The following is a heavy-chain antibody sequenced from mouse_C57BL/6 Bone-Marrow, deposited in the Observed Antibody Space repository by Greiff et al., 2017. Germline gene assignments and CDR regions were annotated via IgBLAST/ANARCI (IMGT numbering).Heavy chain of an antibody. D-gene: IGHD2-4*01. CDR1: GYTFTSYW. J-gene: IGHJ2*01. Sequence: QVQLQQPGAELVMPGASVKLSCKASGYTFTSYWMHWVKQRPGQGLEWIGEIDPSYSYTNYNQKFKGKSTLTVDKSSSTAYMQLSSLTSEDSAVYYCARSGYDYDVFDYWGQGTTLTVSS. CDR2: IDPSYSYT. CDR3: ARSGYDYDVFDY. V-gene: IGHV1-69*01.